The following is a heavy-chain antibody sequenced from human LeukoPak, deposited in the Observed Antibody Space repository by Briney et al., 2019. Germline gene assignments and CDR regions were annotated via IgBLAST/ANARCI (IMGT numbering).Heavy chain of an antibody. Sequence: PGGSLRLSCTASGFTLSTSNFNWMHWVRQAPGKGLEWVSSISGSGGSTYYADSVKGRFTISRDNSKNTLYLQMNSLRAEDTAVYYCAKGIVGAIPVDYWGQGTLVTVSS. V-gene: IGHV3-23*01. D-gene: IGHD1-26*01. CDR2: ISGSGGST. CDR1: GFTLSTSN. CDR3: AKGIVGAIPVDY. J-gene: IGHJ4*02.